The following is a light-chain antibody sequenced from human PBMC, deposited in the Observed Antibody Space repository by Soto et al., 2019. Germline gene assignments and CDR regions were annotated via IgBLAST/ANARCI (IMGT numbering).Light chain of an antibody. CDR2: GAS. V-gene: IGKV3-15*01. J-gene: IGKJ5*01. CDR1: QSITRN. Sequence: IVMTQSPATLSVSPGERATLSCRASQSITRNLAWYQQSPGQAPRLLIYGASTRATGIPARFSGSGSGTEFTLTINSLQSEDFAIYYCQQYNNWPMYTFGQGTRLEIK. CDR3: QQYNNWPMYT.